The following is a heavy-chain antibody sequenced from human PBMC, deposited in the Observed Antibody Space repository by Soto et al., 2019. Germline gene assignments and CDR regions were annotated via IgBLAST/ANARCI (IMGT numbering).Heavy chain of an antibody. Sequence: EVQLLESGGGLVQPGGSLRLSCAASGFTFSSYAMSWVRQAPEQGLEWVSAISGRGGSTYYADSVKGRFTISRDNSKNTLYLQMNSLRAEDTAVYYCAKVSRRDFWSGYYTGMSVPPDYWGQGTLVTVSS. D-gene: IGHD3-3*01. J-gene: IGHJ4*02. V-gene: IGHV3-23*01. CDR2: ISGRGGST. CDR1: GFTFSSYA. CDR3: AKVSRRDFWSGYYTGMSVPPDY.